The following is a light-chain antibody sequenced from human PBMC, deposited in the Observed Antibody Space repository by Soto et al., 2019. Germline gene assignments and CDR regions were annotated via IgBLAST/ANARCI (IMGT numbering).Light chain of an antibody. Sequence: QSALTQPASVSGSPRQSITISCTGTSSDVGGYSYVSWYQQHPGKAPKLMIYEVSNRPSGVSNRFSGSKSGNTASLTISGLQAEDEADYYCSSYTSSSAPLYVFGTGTKVTVL. V-gene: IGLV2-14*01. J-gene: IGLJ1*01. CDR1: SSDVGGYSY. CDR3: SSYTSSSAPLYV. CDR2: EVS.